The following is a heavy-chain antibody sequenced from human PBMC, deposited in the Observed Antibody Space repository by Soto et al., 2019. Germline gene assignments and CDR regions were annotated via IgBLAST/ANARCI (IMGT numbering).Heavy chain of an antibody. Sequence: PGESLKISCKASGYSFTSYWIGWVRQMPGKGLEWMGIIYPGDSDTRYSPSFQGQVTISADKSINTAYLQWTSLKASDTAIYYCTRQTSNSSGGRCYSPYWGQGTLVTV. CDR1: GYSFTSYW. J-gene: IGHJ4*02. CDR3: TRQTSNSSGGRCYSPY. CDR2: IYPGDSDT. D-gene: IGHD2-15*01. V-gene: IGHV5-51*01.